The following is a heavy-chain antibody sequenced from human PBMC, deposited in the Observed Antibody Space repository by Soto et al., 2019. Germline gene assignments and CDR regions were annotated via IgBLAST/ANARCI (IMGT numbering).Heavy chain of an antibody. CDR2: ISSSSSYT. CDR1: GFTFSDYY. D-gene: IGHD3-10*01. J-gene: IGHJ4*02. CDR3: ERDGVNTPGPFDY. V-gene: IGHV3-11*06. Sequence: GGSLRLSCAASGFTFSDYYMSWIRQAPGKGLEWVSYISSSSSYTSYADSVKGRFTISRDNAKNSLYLQMNSLRAEDKAVYYCERDGVNTPGPFDYWGQGTLVTVSS.